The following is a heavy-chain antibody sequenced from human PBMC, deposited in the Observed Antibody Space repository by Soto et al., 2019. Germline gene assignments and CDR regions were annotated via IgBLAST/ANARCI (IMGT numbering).Heavy chain of an antibody. Sequence: PGGSVRLSCAASGFTFSSYSMNWVRQAPGKGLEWVSYISSSSSTIYYADSVKGRFTISRDNAKNSLYLQMNSLRDEDTAVYYCARALRFLEWAYFDYWGQGTLVTVSS. CDR1: GFTFSSYS. CDR2: ISSSSSTI. V-gene: IGHV3-48*02. CDR3: ARALRFLEWAYFDY. J-gene: IGHJ4*02. D-gene: IGHD3-3*01.